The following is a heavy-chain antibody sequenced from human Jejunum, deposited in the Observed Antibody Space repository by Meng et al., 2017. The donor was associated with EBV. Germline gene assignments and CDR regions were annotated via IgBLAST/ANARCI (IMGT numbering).Heavy chain of an antibody. CDR1: GDSVSGYNY. V-gene: IGHV4-61*01. D-gene: IGHD5-12*01. J-gene: IGHJ5*02. Sequence: VQLQESGPGLLKPSETLSLTCSVSGDSVSGYNYWTWIRQPPGKGLEWIGNMYYTGKAIYKPSLQSRVTISVDTSKNQFSLRVTSVTAADTAIYYCARGRGYDYGDSWGQGTLVTVSS. CDR2: MYYTGKA. CDR3: ARGRGYDYGDS.